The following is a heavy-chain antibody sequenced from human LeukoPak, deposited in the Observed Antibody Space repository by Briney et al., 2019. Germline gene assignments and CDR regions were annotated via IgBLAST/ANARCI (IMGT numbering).Heavy chain of an antibody. D-gene: IGHD7-27*01. V-gene: IGHV4-39*01. CDR2: IYDSGST. CDR3: ARSNWGYYYFDY. Sequence: SETLSLTCTVSGGSIRSSYYYWGWIRQPPGKGLEWIGSIYDSGSTYYNPSLKSRVTISIDTPKNQFSLKLSSVTAADTAVYYCARSNWGYYYFDYWGQGTLVTVSS. CDR1: GGSIRSSYYY. J-gene: IGHJ4*02.